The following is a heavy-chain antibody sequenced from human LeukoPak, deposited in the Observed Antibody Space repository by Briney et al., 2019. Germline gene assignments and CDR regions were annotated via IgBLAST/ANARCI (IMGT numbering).Heavy chain of an antibody. Sequence: GGSLRLSCAASGITFSSYSMNWVRQAPGKGLEWVSYISGSGSTIYYADSVKGRFTISRDNAKNSLYLQMNSLRAEDTAVYYCARGYDILTGFDYWGQGTLVTVSS. CDR1: GITFSSYS. CDR2: ISGSGSTI. J-gene: IGHJ4*02. D-gene: IGHD3-9*01. V-gene: IGHV3-48*01. CDR3: ARGYDILTGFDY.